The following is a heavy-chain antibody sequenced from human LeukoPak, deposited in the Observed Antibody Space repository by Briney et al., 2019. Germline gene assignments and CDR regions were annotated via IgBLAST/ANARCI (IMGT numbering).Heavy chain of an antibody. J-gene: IGHJ4*02. CDR1: GYSFTTYW. D-gene: IGHD3-10*01. CDR2: ISPGDSDT. Sequence: GESLKISCKGSGYSFTTYWIGWVRQTPGKGLEWMGLISPGDSDTTYSPSFQGQVTISADKSISTAYLQWSSLKASDTAMYYCASGHYGPAFDYWGQGTLVTVSS. V-gene: IGHV5-51*01. CDR3: ASGHYGPAFDY.